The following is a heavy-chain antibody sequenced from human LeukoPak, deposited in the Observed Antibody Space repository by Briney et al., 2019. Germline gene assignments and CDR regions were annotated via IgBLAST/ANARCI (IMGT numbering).Heavy chain of an antibody. Sequence: PGGSLRLSCAASGFTFSSYGMHWVRQAPGKGLEWVAVISYDGSNKYYADSVKGRFTISRDNSKNTLYLQMNSLRAEDTAVYYCAKVQYSGSYGALGSFDYWDQGTLVTVSS. J-gene: IGHJ4*02. CDR3: AKVQYSGSYGALGSFDY. V-gene: IGHV3-30*18. CDR1: GFTFSSYG. CDR2: ISYDGSNK. D-gene: IGHD1-26*01.